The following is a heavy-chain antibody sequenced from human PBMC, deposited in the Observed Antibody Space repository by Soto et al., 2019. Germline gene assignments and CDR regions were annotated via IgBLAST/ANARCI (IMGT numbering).Heavy chain of an antibody. D-gene: IGHD3-22*01. CDR3: ARDGGPSSGYYPYWFDP. CDR1: GGTFSSYA. Sequence: ASVKVSCKASGGTFSSYAISWVRQAPGQGLEWMGEIIPIFGTANYAQKFQGRVTITADESTSTAYMELSSLRSEDTAVYYFARDGGPSSGYYPYWFDPGGQGTLVTVSS. J-gene: IGHJ5*02. CDR2: IIPIFGTA. V-gene: IGHV1-69*13.